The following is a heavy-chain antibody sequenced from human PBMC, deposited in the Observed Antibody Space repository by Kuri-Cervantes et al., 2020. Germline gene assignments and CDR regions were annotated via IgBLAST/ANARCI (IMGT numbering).Heavy chain of an antibody. Sequence: GGSLRLSCVASGFAFSTYGMHWVRQAPGKGLEWVSAISGSGGSTYYADSVKGRFTISRDNSKNTLYLQMNSLRAEDTAVYYCSSGYLFDYWGQGTLVTVSS. CDR1: GFAFSTYG. V-gene: IGHV3-23*01. CDR2: ISGSGGST. D-gene: IGHD3-22*01. J-gene: IGHJ4*02. CDR3: SSGYLFDY.